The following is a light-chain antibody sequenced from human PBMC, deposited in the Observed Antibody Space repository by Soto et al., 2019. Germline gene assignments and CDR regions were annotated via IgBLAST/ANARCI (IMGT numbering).Light chain of an antibody. J-gene: IGLJ2*01. CDR2: GNS. Sequence: QAVVTQPPSVSGAPGQRVTISCTGSSSNIGAGYDVHWYQQLPGTAPKLLIYGNSKRPSGVPDRFSGSKSGTSASLAITGLQAEDEADYYCQSYDSSLSVVFGGGTKLTVL. V-gene: IGLV1-40*01. CDR1: SSNIGAGYD. CDR3: QSYDSSLSVV.